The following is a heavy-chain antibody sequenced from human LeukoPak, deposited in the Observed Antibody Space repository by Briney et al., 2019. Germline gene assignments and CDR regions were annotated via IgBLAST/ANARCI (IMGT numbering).Heavy chain of an antibody. J-gene: IGHJ4*02. V-gene: IGHV3-23*01. D-gene: IGHD3-22*01. CDR2: ISGPGSST. CDR1: GFTFSNYA. Sequence: TGGSLRLSCAASGFTFSNYAMSWVRQAPGKGLEWVSTISGPGSSTYSADSVKGRFTISRDNSKNTLYLQMHSLRAEDTAIYYCAKPSRDFDSSGYSHFDYWGQGTLVTVSS. CDR3: AKPSRDFDSSGYSHFDY.